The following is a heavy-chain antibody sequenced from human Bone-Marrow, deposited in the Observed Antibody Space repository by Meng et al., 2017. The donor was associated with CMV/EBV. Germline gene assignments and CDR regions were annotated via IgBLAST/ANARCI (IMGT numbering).Heavy chain of an antibody. Sequence: SLRLSCAASGFTFDDYAMNWVRQAPGKGLEWVSGISWNSGSIGYADSVKGRFTISRDNAKNSLYLQMNSLRAEDTALYYCAKVGYCSSTSCNVGAFDIWGQGTMVTVSS. CDR1: GFTFDDYA. J-gene: IGHJ3*02. CDR3: AKVGYCSSTSCNVGAFDI. CDR2: ISWNSGSI. D-gene: IGHD2-2*01. V-gene: IGHV3-9*01.